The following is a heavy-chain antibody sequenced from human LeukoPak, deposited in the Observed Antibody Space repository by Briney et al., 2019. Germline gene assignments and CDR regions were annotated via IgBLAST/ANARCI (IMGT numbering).Heavy chain of an antibody. D-gene: IGHD7-27*01. V-gene: IGHV3-33*01. J-gene: IGHJ5*02. CDR3: ARSWGSAATFSWFDP. Sequence: GGSLRLSCTTSGFTFTSYGMYWVRQAPGKGLEGVAVIWHDGSNKYYADSVKGRFTISRDNSKNTLYLQMNSLRAEDTAVYYCARSWGSAATFSWFDPWGQGTLVTVSS. CDR2: IWHDGSNK. CDR1: GFTFTSYG.